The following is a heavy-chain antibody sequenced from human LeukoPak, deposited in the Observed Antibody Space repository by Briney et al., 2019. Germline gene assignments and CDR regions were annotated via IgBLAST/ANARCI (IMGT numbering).Heavy chain of an antibody. D-gene: IGHD1-26*01. V-gene: IGHV1-69*13. J-gene: IGHJ4*02. CDR2: IIPIFGTA. CDR1: GGTFISYA. Sequence: GASVKVSCKASGGTFISYAIGWVRQAPGQGLEWMGGIIPIFGTANYAQKFQGRVTITADESTSTAYMELSSLRSEDTAVYYCARVGARNTFDYWGQGTLVTVSS. CDR3: ARVGARNTFDY.